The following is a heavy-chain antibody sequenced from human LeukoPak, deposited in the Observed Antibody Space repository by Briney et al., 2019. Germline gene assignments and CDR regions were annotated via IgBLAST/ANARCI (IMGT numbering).Heavy chain of an antibody. CDR2: IRPDGSGT. D-gene: IGHD2-2*01. J-gene: IGHJ6*02. V-gene: IGHV3-74*01. CDR1: GFTFNTYW. CDR3: AGEGRRSTSLKANYYYYYGMDV. Sequence: GGSLRLSCAASGFTFNTYWMHWVRQAPGKGLVWVSRIRPDGSGTTYADSVTGRFTISRDNAKNSLYLQMNSLRDEDTAVYYCAGEGRRSTSLKANYYYYYGMDVWGQGTTVTVSS.